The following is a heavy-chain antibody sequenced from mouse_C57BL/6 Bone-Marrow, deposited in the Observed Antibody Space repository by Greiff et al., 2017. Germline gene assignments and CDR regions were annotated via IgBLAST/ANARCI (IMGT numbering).Heavy chain of an antibody. D-gene: IGHD1-1*01. J-gene: IGHJ4*01. CDR2: ISSGSSTI. CDR3: ARGTTVARHYYAMDY. CDR1: GFTFSDYG. Sequence: EVKVVESGGGLVKPGGSLKLSCAASGFTFSDYGMHWVRQAPEKGLEWVAYISSGSSTIYYADTVKGRFTISRDNAKNTLFLQMTSLRSEDTAMYYCARGTTVARHYYAMDYWGQGTSVTVSS. V-gene: IGHV5-17*01.